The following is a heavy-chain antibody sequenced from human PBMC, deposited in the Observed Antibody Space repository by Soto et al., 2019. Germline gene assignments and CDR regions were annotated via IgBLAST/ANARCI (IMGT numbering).Heavy chain of an antibody. D-gene: IGHD3-9*01. V-gene: IGHV3-48*01. CDR2: ISSSSSTI. Sequence: GGSLRLSCAASGFTFSSYSMNWVRQAPGKGLEWVSYISSSSSTIYYADSVKGRFTISRDNAKNSLYLQMNSLRAEDTAVYYCAASRGYDILTGWLHWFDPWGQGTLVTVSS. CDR1: GFTFSSYS. J-gene: IGHJ5*02. CDR3: AASRGYDILTGWLHWFDP.